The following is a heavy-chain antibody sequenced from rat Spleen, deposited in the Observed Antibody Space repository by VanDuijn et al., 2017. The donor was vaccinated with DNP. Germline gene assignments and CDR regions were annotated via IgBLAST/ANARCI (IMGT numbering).Heavy chain of an antibody. Sequence: EVQLQESGPGLVKPSQSLSLTCSVTGYSITSNYWGWIRKFPGNKMEWMGYISYSGSTSYNPSLKSRISITRDTSKNQFFLQLNSVTTEDTATYCCAGLIRVPYYFDYWGQGVMVTVSS. CDR3: AGLIRVPYYFDY. J-gene: IGHJ2*01. CDR2: ISYSGST. D-gene: IGHD4-3*01. CDR1: GYSITSNY. V-gene: IGHV3-1*01.